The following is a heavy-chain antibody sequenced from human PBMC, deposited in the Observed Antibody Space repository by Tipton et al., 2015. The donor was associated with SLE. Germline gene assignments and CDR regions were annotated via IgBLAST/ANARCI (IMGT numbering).Heavy chain of an antibody. V-gene: IGHV4-39*07. Sequence: TLSLTCTVSGGSISSSSYYWGWIRQPPGKGLEWIGGIYYSGSTYYNPSLKSRVTISVDTSKNQFSLKLSSVTAADTAVYYCARHARSSSWYPPFDPWGQGTLVTVSS. J-gene: IGHJ5*02. CDR1: GGSISSSSYY. CDR3: ARHARSSSWYPPFDP. D-gene: IGHD6-13*01. CDR2: IYYSGST.